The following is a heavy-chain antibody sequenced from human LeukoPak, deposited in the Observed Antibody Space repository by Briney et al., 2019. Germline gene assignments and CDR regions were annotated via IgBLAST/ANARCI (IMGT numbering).Heavy chain of an antibody. CDR2: INWNGGST. CDR1: GLTFDDYG. CDR3: ARAYDSSGYSHTPPAFDI. D-gene: IGHD3-22*01. Sequence: GGSLRLSCAASGLTFDDYGMSWVRQAPGKGLEWVSGINWNGGSTGYADSVKGRFTISRDNAKNSLYLQMNSLRAEDTALYYCARAYDSSGYSHTPPAFDIWGQGTMVTVSS. V-gene: IGHV3-20*04. J-gene: IGHJ3*02.